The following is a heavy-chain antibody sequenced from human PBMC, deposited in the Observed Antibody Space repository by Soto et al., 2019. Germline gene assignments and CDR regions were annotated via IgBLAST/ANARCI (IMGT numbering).Heavy chain of an antibody. Sequence: SETLSLTCAVYGGSFNGYYWSWIRQPPGKGLEWIGEINHSGNTNYNPSLKSRVTISVDMSKNQFSLKLSSVTAADTAVYYCARDRRYDFWSGHHYGMDVWGQGTTVTVSS. V-gene: IGHV4-34*01. CDR3: ARDRRYDFWSGHHYGMDV. J-gene: IGHJ6*02. CDR1: GGSFNGYY. D-gene: IGHD3-3*01. CDR2: INHSGNT.